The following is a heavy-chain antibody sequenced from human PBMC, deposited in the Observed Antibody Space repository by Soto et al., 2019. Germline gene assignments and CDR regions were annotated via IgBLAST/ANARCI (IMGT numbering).Heavy chain of an antibody. V-gene: IGHV4-59*12. D-gene: IGHD5-18*01. CDR1: GGSTSSYY. J-gene: IGHJ5*02. Sequence: SETLSLTCSVSGGSTSSYYWSWIRQPPGKGLEWIGYIYYSGSTIYNPSLKSRVTISVDTSKNQFSLKLSSVTAADTAVYYCARDFGYSYGNWFDPWGQGTLVTVSS. CDR3: ARDFGYSYGNWFDP. CDR2: IYYSGST.